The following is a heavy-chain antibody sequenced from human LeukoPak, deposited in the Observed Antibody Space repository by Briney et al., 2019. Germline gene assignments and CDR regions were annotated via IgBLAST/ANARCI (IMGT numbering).Heavy chain of an antibody. Sequence: PSETLSLTCTVSGGSISSSSYYWGWIRQPPGKGLEWIGSIYYSGSTYYNPSLKSRVTISVDTSKNQFSLKLSSVTAADTAVYYCARQLTTVTLGWSDPWGQGTLVTVSS. CDR2: IYYSGST. D-gene: IGHD4-17*01. CDR3: ARQLTTVTLGWSDP. V-gene: IGHV4-39*01. J-gene: IGHJ5*02. CDR1: GGSISSSSYY.